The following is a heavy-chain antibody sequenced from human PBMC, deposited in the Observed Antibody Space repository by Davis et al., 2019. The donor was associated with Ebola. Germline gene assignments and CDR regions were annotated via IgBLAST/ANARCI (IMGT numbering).Heavy chain of an antibody. CDR3: ARLRITMIVGKDY. CDR2: IYPGDSDT. CDR1: GYSFTSYW. J-gene: IGHJ4*02. Sequence: PGGSLRLSCKGSGYSFTSYWIGWVRQMPGKGLEWMGIIYPGDSDTRYSPPFQGQVTISADKSISTAYLQWSSLKASDTAMYYCARLRITMIVGKDYWGQGTLVTVSS. V-gene: IGHV5-51*01. D-gene: IGHD3-22*01.